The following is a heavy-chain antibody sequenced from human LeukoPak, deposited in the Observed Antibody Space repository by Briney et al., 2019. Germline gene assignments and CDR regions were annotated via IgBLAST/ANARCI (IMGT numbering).Heavy chain of an antibody. V-gene: IGHV4-4*07. J-gene: IGHJ4*02. CDR3: ATLTRITIFGVVDY. CDR1: GGSISSYY. CDR2: IYTSGST. D-gene: IGHD3-3*01. Sequence: SETLSLTCTVSGGSISSYYWSWIRQPAGKGLEWNGRIYTSGSTNYNPSLKSRVTMSVDTSKNQFSLKLSSVTAADTAVYYCATLTRITIFGVVDYWGQGTLVTVSS.